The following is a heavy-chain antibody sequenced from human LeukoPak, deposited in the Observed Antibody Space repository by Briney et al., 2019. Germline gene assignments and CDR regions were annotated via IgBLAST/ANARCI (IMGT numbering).Heavy chain of an antibody. Sequence: ASVKVSCKASGYTFTGYYMHWVRQAPGQGLEWMGWINPTSGGTNYAQKFQGRVTMTRDTSISTAYMELSRLRSDDTAVYYCARQQTRGYSYGIPGYWGQGTLVTVSS. CDR2: INPTSGGT. CDR1: GYTFTGYY. V-gene: IGHV1-2*02. CDR3: ARQQTRGYSYGIPGY. J-gene: IGHJ4*02. D-gene: IGHD5-18*01.